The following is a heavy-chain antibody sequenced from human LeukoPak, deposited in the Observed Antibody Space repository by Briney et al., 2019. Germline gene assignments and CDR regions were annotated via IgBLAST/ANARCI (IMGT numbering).Heavy chain of an antibody. J-gene: IGHJ4*02. CDR2: INPNSGGT. V-gene: IGHV1-2*02. Sequence: ASVKVSCKASGYTFTGYYMHWVRQAPGQGLEWMGWINPNSGGTNYAQKFQGRVTMTRDTSISTAYMELSRLRSDDTAVYYCARDLDSRYYDFWSGYSPSPDFDYWGQGTLVTVSS. D-gene: IGHD3-3*01. CDR1: GYTFTGYY. CDR3: ARDLDSRYYDFWSGYSPSPDFDY.